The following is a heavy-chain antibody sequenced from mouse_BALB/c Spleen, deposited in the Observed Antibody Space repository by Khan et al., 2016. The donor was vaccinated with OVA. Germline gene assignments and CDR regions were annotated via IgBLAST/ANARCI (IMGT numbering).Heavy chain of an antibody. CDR1: GFSLSSYG. Sequence: QVQLKESGPGRVAPSQSLSITCTVSGFSLSSYGVNWVRHPPGKGREWMGVIWGDGSTNYHSALISRLIISKDNSKGQVVLTLNSLQSDDTATYDCAKVTPDYYAMDYWGQGTAVTVSA. V-gene: IGHV2-3*01. CDR2: IWGDGST. CDR3: AKVTPDYYAMDY. D-gene: IGHD2-13*01. J-gene: IGHJ4*01.